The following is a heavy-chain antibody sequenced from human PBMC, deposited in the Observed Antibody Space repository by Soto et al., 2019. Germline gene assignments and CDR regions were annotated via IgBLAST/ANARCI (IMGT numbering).Heavy chain of an antibody. CDR2: IYTSGST. J-gene: IGHJ5*02. CDR3: ARGKVYAIGANWFDP. D-gene: IGHD2-8*01. CDR1: GGSISSYY. Sequence: PSETLSLTCTVSGGSISSYYWSWIRQPAGKGLEWIGRIYTSGSTNYNPSLKSRVTMSVDTSKNQFSLKLSSVTAADTAVYYCARGKVYAIGANWFDPWGQGTLVTVSS. V-gene: IGHV4-4*07.